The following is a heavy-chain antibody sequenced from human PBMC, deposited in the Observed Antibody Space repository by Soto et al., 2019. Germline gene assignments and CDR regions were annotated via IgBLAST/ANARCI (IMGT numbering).Heavy chain of an antibody. CDR2: ISDTGSNT. V-gene: IGHV3-23*01. Sequence: GGSLRLSCAASGFTFNDYAMTWVRQAPGKGLEWVSVISDTGSNTYYGDSVKGRFTISRDNSRNTLYLQMNSLRAEDTAVYYCAKMIRGLFCDSWGQGTLVTVSS. CDR3: AKMIRGLFCDS. J-gene: IGHJ4*02. CDR1: GFTFNDYA. D-gene: IGHD3-10*01.